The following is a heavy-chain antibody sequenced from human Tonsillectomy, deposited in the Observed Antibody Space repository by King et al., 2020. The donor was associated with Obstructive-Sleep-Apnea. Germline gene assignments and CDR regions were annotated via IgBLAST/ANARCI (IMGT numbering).Heavy chain of an antibody. Sequence: VQLVESGGGLVKPGGSLRLSCAASGFTFSSYSMNWVRQAPGKGLEWVSSISSSSSYIYYADSVKGRFTISRDNAKYSLYLQMNSLRAEDTAVYYCARDEEDIVVVPAATYYGMDVWGQGTTVTVSS. CDR2: ISSSSSYI. J-gene: IGHJ6*02. D-gene: IGHD2-2*01. V-gene: IGHV3-21*01. CDR1: GFTFSSYS. CDR3: ARDEEDIVVVPAATYYGMDV.